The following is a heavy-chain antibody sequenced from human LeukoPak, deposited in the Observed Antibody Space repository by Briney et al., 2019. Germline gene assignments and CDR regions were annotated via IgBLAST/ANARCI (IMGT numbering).Heavy chain of an antibody. Sequence: GGSLRLSCVASGFTFSIYAMSWVRQPPGKGLEWVSVISATPGTTYYADSVKGRFTISRDNSKNTLYLQMNSLRAEDTAVYYCAREKKEQQLVFFASDRKLTDFGRYFDYWGQGTLVTVSS. D-gene: IGHD6-13*01. CDR2: ISATPGTT. CDR3: AREKKEQQLVFFASDRKLTDFGRYFDY. CDR1: GFTFSIYA. J-gene: IGHJ4*02. V-gene: IGHV3-23*01.